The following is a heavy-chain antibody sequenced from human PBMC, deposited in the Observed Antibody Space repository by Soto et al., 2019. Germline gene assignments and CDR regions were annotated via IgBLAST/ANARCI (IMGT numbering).Heavy chain of an antibody. J-gene: IGHJ4*02. Sequence: GGSLRLSCAASGFTFSSYRMHWVRQAPGQGLVWLSRVFAGGTATYYADSVRGRFTISRDNAKNTLYLQMNSLRVEDTAIYYCARDPGYDGPDWTSDYWGQGVLVTVSS. CDR2: VFAGGTAT. D-gene: IGHD1-1*01. V-gene: IGHV3-74*01. CDR3: ARDPGYDGPDWTSDY. CDR1: GFTFSSYR.